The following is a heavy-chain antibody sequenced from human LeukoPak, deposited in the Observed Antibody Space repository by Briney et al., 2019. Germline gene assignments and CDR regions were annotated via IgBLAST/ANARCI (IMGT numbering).Heavy chain of an antibody. V-gene: IGHV4-59*12. D-gene: IGHD6-19*01. CDR3: ARVAQKLERITVAGTSEWRANWYFDL. CDR1: GGSITNYY. Sequence: SETLSLTCTVSGGSITNYYWSWIRQPPGKGLEWIGFSYYNGNTNYNPSLKSRVTISVDMSKNQFSLSLRSVTAADTAVYYCARVAQKLERITVAGTSEWRANWYFDLWGRGTLVTVSS. J-gene: IGHJ2*01. CDR2: SYYNGNT.